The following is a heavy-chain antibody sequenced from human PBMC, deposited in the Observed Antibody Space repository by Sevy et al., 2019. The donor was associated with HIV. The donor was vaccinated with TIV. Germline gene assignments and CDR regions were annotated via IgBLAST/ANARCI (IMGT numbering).Heavy chain of an antibody. Sequence: GGSLRLSCTASGFTFSSYEMNWVRQAPGKGLEWVSYISNSGSTIHYSDSVKGRLTISRDKAKNSLYLQMNSLRAEDTAVYYCARDLPPSATTVPHFDYWGRGTLVTVSS. CDR1: GFTFSSYE. V-gene: IGHV3-48*03. CDR2: ISNSGSTI. D-gene: IGHD4-17*01. J-gene: IGHJ4*02. CDR3: ARDLPPSATTVPHFDY.